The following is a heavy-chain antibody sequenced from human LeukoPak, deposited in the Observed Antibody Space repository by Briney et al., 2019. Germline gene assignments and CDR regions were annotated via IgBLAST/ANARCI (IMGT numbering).Heavy chain of an antibody. V-gene: IGHV3-21*01. CDR3: ARDHYMDV. CDR2: ISSSSSYI. J-gene: IGHJ6*03. Sequence: GGSLRLSCAVSGFTFSNFWMSWVRQAPGRGLEWVSSISSSSSYIYYADSVKGRFTISRDNAKNSLYLQMNSLRAEDTAVYYCARDHYMDVWGKGTTVTVS. CDR1: GFTFSNFW.